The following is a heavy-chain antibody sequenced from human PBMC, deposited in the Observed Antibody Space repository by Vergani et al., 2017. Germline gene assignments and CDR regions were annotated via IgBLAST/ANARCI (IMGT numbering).Heavy chain of an antibody. V-gene: IGHV4-31*03. CDR3: ARVHCSSTSCFYYMDV. CDR2: IYYSGST. Sequence: QVQLQESGPGLVKPSQTLSLTCTVSGGSISSGGYYWSWIRQHPGKGLEWIGYIYYSGSTYYNPSLKSRVTISVDMSKNQFSLKLSSVTAADTAVYYCARVHCSSTSCFYYMDVWGKGTTVTVSS. J-gene: IGHJ6*03. D-gene: IGHD2-2*01. CDR1: GGSISSGGYY.